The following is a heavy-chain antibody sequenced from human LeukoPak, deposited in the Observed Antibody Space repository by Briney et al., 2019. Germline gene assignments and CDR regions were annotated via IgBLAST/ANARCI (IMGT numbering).Heavy chain of an antibody. CDR1: GGSISSGGYY. J-gene: IGHJ4*02. D-gene: IGHD4-23*01. CDR3: ARADYGGNIDY. CDR2: IYYSGST. V-gene: IGHV4-31*03. Sequence: SETLSLTCTVSGGSISSGGYYWSWIRQHPGKGLEWIGYIYYSGSTYYNPPLKSRVTISVDTSKNQFSLKLSSVTAADTAVYYCARADYGGNIDYWGQGTLVTVSS.